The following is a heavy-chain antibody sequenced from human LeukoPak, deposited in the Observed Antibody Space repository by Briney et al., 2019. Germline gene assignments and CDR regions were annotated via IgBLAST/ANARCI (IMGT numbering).Heavy chain of an antibody. V-gene: IGHV3-30*18. CDR3: AKDPVGATVSADY. D-gene: IGHD1-26*01. Sequence: GGSLRLSCAASGFTFSSYGMHWVRQAPGKGLEWVAVISYDGSNKYYADSVKGRFTISRDNSKNTQYLQMNSLRTEDTAVYHCAKDPVGATVSADYWGQGTLVTVSS. CDR1: GFTFSSYG. J-gene: IGHJ4*02. CDR2: ISYDGSNK.